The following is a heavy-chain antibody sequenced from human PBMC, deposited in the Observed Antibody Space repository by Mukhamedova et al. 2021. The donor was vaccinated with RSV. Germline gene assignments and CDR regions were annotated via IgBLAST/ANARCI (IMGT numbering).Heavy chain of an antibody. CDR3: ARCAGHAVDY. J-gene: IGHJ4*02. CDR2: IKQDGSEK. Sequence: TFSSYWMSWVRQAPGKGLEWVANIKQDGSEKYYVDSVKGRFTISRDNAKNSLYLQTNSLRAEDTAVYYCARCAGHAVDYWGRGTL. CDR1: TFSSYW. V-gene: IGHV3-7*01. D-gene: IGHD2-8*01.